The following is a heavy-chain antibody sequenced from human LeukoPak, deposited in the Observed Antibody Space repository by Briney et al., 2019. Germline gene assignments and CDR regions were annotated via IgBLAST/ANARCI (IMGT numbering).Heavy chain of an antibody. CDR3: ARVPSLGYCSGGSCYRFDH. V-gene: IGHV1-8*01. CDR2: MNPDSTNT. D-gene: IGHD2-15*01. Sequence: GASVKVSRKASGYTFASYDINWVRQAPGQGLEWMGWMNPDSTNTGYAQKFQGRVTMTRDTSMSTAYMELSSLTSEDTAVYYCARVPSLGYCSGGSCYRFDHWGQGTLVAVSS. J-gene: IGHJ4*02. CDR1: GYTFASYD.